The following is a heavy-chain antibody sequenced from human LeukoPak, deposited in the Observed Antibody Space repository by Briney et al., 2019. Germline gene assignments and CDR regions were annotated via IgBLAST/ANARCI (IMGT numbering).Heavy chain of an antibody. CDR1: GFTFSSYS. J-gene: IGHJ4*02. D-gene: IGHD1-1*01. V-gene: IGHV3-21*01. CDR3: AKGGSNNWSFDN. Sequence: GGSLRLSCAASGFTFSSYSMNWVRQAPGKGLEWVSSISSSSYIYYADSVKGRFTISRDNSKSTLYLQMNSLRPEDTAVYYCAKGGSNNWSFDNWGQGTLVTVSS. CDR2: ISSSSYI.